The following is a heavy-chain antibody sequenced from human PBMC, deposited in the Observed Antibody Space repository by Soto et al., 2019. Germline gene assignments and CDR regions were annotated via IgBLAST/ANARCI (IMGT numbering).Heavy chain of an antibody. CDR2: IYHSGST. CDR1: GGSISSSNW. CDR3: ARDGDYSHSSGYYWLDP. J-gene: IGHJ5*02. D-gene: IGHD3-22*01. Sequence: SETLSLTCAVSGGSISSSNWWSWARQPPGKGLEWIGEIYHSGSTNYNPSLKSRVTISVDKSKNQFSLKLSSVTAADTAVYYCARDGDYSHSSGYYWLDPWGQGTLVTVYS. V-gene: IGHV4-4*02.